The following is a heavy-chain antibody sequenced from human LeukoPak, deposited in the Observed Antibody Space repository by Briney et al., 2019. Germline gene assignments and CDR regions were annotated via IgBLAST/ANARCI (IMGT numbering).Heavy chain of an antibody. J-gene: IGHJ4*02. V-gene: IGHV1-18*01. CDR2: ISAYNGNT. CDR3: ARADSGSYYDGGTDY. CDR1: GYTFTSYG. D-gene: IGHD1-26*01. Sequence: ASVKVSCKASGYTFTSYGISWVRQAPGQGLEWMGWISAYNGNTNYAQKLQGRVTMTTDTSISTAYMELSRLRSDDTAVYYCARADSGSYYDGGTDYWGQGTLVTVSS.